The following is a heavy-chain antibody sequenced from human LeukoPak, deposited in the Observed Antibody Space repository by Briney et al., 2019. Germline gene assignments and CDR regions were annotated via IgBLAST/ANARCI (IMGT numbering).Heavy chain of an antibody. CDR1: GYSFTNYW. CDR3: ARRALQWELLDY. Sequence: GESLKISCMGSGYSFTNYWIGWVRQMPGKGLEWMGIIYPGDSDTRYSPSFEVQVTISVDRSISTAYLPWSSLKASDTAMYYCARRALQWELLDYWGQGTLVTVSS. V-gene: IGHV5-51*01. CDR2: IYPGDSDT. D-gene: IGHD1-26*01. J-gene: IGHJ4*02.